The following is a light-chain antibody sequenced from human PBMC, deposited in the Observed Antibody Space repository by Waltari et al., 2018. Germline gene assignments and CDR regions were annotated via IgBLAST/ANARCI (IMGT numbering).Light chain of an antibody. V-gene: IGKV3-20*01. J-gene: IGKJ5*01. CDR1: QSVSSSY. CDR2: GAS. CDR3: QQYGQSSRA. Sequence: EIVLTQSPGTLSLSPGERATLSCRASQSVSSSYLAWYQQKPGQAPRLLIYGASRRATGIPDRFSGSGSGTDFTLTISRLEPEDFAVYYCQQYGQSSRAFGPGTRLEIK.